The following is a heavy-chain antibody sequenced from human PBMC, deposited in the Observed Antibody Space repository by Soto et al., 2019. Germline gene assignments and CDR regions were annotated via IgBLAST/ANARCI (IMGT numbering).Heavy chain of an antibody. D-gene: IGHD4-17*01. J-gene: IGHJ4*02. V-gene: IGHV1-18*04. CDR2: ISGYSGNA. CDR3: AKRTSGTTWGESDY. CDR1: GYIFSDYC. Sequence: QVQVMQSGAEVKKPGDSVKVSCKTSGYIFSDYCINWVRQAPGQGLEWMGWISGYSGNANLAQKFQGRVTMTTDKSTRTAYMELRRLRSDDTAVYYCAKRTSGTTWGESDYWGQGTLVTVSS.